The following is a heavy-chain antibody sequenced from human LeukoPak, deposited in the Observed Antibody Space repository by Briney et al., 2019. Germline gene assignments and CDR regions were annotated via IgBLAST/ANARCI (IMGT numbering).Heavy chain of an antibody. CDR1: GFTVSSNY. CDR2: IYSGGST. Sequence: GGSLRLSCAASGFTVSSNYMSWVRQAPGKGLEWVAVIYSGGSTYYADSVKGRFIVYRDSSKNTLYPQMNSLRAEDTAVYYCASKVTTGYWGQGTLVTVSS. CDR3: ASKVTTGY. J-gene: IGHJ4*02. V-gene: IGHV3-66*01. D-gene: IGHD4-17*01.